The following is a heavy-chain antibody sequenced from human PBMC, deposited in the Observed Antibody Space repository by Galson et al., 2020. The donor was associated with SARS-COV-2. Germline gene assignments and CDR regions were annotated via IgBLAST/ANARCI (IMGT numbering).Heavy chain of an antibody. J-gene: IGHJ6*02. CDR3: ARDSAVAGTICYYYGMDV. D-gene: IGHD6-19*01. Sequence: GESLKISCAASGFTFSSYWKSWVRQAPGKGLGWVANIKQDGSEKYYVDYVKGRFTISRDNAKNSLYLQMNSLRAEDTAVYYYARDSAVAGTICYYYGMDVWCQGTTVTVSS. CDR2: IKQDGSEK. V-gene: IGHV3-7*01. CDR1: GFTFSSYW.